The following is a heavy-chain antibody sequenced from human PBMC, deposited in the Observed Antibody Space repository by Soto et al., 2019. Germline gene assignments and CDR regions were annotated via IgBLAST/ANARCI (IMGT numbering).Heavy chain of an antibody. CDR1: GYTLTTFF. J-gene: IGHJ6*02. V-gene: IGHV1-46*01. CDR2: INPGYPAGSST. D-gene: IGHD1-26*01. Sequence: QVQLVQSGAEVKKPGASVKVSCKASGYTLTTFFMHWVRQAPGQGLEWMGVINPGYPAGSSTTNAQKIPGRVTMTTDTSTSTVYMELSRLGSDDTGVYYCAREGIVAGATTGMDVWGQGTTVTVSS. CDR3: AREGIVAGATTGMDV.